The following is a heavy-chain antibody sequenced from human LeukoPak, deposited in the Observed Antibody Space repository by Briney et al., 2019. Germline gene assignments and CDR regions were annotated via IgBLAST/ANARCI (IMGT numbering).Heavy chain of an antibody. Sequence: GGSLRLSCAASGFTFDDYAMHWVRQAPGKGLEWVSGISWNSGSIGYADSVKGRFTISRDNSKNTLYLQMNSLRAEDTAVYYCAKAGSIAVAGIPEDYWGQGTLVTVSS. D-gene: IGHD6-19*01. CDR2: ISWNSGSI. CDR1: GFTFDDYA. V-gene: IGHV3-9*01. CDR3: AKAGSIAVAGIPEDY. J-gene: IGHJ4*02.